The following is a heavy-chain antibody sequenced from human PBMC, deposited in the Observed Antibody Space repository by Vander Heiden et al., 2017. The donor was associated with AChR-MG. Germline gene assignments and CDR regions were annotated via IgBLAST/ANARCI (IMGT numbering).Heavy chain of an antibody. J-gene: IGHJ4*02. CDR2: ISWNSGSI. CDR3: AKARGYSYGCIDY. V-gene: IGHV3-9*01. Sequence: EVQLVESGGGLVQPGRSLRLSCAASGFTFDDYAMHWVRQAPEKGLEWVSGISWNSGSIGYADSVKGRFTISRDNAKNSLYLQMNSLRAEDTALYYCAKARGYSYGCIDYWGQGTLVTVSS. CDR1: GFTFDDYA. D-gene: IGHD5-18*01.